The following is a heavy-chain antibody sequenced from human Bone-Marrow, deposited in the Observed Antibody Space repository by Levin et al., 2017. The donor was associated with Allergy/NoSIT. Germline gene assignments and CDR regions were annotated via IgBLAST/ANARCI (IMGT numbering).Heavy chain of an antibody. CDR2: MSYDGSKT. V-gene: IGHV3-30-3*01. J-gene: IGHJ5*02. Sequence: GGSLRLSCAASGFSFSNYALHWVRQAPGKGLEWVAVMSYDGSKTYYTDSVKGRFTISRDNSKKTLYLQMNSLSAEDTTVYYCAREFGYSGYDDTIGNWFDPWGQGTLVIVSS. D-gene: IGHD5-12*01. CDR1: GFSFSNYA. CDR3: AREFGYSGYDDTIGNWFDP.